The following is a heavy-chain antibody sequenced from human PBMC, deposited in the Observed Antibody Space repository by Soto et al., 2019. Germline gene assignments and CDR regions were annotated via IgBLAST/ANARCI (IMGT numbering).Heavy chain of an antibody. CDR3: AKDALRYFDWSPFDY. CDR1: GFTFSSYA. D-gene: IGHD3-9*01. J-gene: IGHJ4*02. CDR2: ISGSDGST. V-gene: IGHV3-23*01. Sequence: VGSLRLSCAASGFTFSSYAMSWVRQAPGKGLEWVSAISGSDGSTYYADSVKGRFTISRDNSKNTLYLQMNSLRAEDTAVYYCAKDALRYFDWSPFDYWGQGTLVTVSS.